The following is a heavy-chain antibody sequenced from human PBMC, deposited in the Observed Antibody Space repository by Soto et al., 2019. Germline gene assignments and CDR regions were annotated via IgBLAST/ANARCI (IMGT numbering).Heavy chain of an antibody. V-gene: IGHV3-73*01. D-gene: IGHD2-15*01. Sequence: PGGSLRLSCAASGFTFSGSAMHWVRQASGKGLEWVGRIRSKANSYATAYAASVKGRFTISRDDSKNTAYLQMNSLKTEDTAVYYCTVVVVAATPRNYYGMDVWGQGTTVTVSS. J-gene: IGHJ6*02. CDR2: IRSKANSYAT. CDR3: TVVVVAATPRNYYGMDV. CDR1: GFTFSGSA.